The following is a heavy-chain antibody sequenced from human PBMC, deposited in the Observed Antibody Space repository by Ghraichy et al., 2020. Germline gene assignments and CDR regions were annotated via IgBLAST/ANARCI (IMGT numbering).Heavy chain of an antibody. V-gene: IGHV3-23*01. J-gene: IGHJ4*02. D-gene: IGHD6-19*01. CDR2: INGNGDTT. CDR3: AWHSGWSDFDC. CDR1: GFTFNNYA. Sequence: ETLSLTCAASGFTFNNYAMSWVRQAPGKGLEWVSAINGNGDTTYYANPASGRFTITRDNAKNSVYLQMNSLRAEDTAVYYCAWHSGWSDFDCWGQGTLVTVCS.